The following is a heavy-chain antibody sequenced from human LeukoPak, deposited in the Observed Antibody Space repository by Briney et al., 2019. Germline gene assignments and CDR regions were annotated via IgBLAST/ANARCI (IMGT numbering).Heavy chain of an antibody. CDR2: ISGGGGST. D-gene: IGHD5-12*01. Sequence: PGGSLRLSCAASGFTFSSYAMSWVRQAPGKGLEWVSAISGGGGSTYYADSVKGRFTISRDNSKNTLYLQMNSLRAEDTAVYYCAKASDIVATSFGNYWGQGTLVTVSS. CDR3: AKASDIVATSFGNY. V-gene: IGHV3-23*01. J-gene: IGHJ4*02. CDR1: GFTFSSYA.